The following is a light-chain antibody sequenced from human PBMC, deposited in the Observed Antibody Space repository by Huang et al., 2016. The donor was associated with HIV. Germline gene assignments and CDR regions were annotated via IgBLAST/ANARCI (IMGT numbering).Light chain of an antibody. V-gene: IGKV3-20*01. Sequence: EIVLTQSPGTLSLSPWERATLSCRASQSVSSSYLAWYQQKPGQAPRLLIYGASSRATGIPDRFSGSGSGTDFTLTISRLEPEDFAVYYCQQYGSLTFGQGTRLEIK. CDR1: QSVSSSY. CDR2: GAS. J-gene: IGKJ5*01. CDR3: QQYGSLT.